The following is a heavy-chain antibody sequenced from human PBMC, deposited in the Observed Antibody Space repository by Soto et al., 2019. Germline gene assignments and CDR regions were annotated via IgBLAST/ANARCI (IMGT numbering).Heavy chain of an antibody. CDR2: IYSSGST. Sequence: PSETLSLTCTVSGGSISSGGYYWTWIRQHPGKGLEWIGYIYSSGSTYYNPSLKSRVTILLDTSKNQFSLRLSSVTAADSAMYYCARSYSSSPYYFDYWGQGTLVTVSS. CDR1: GGSISSGGYY. D-gene: IGHD6-6*01. V-gene: IGHV4-31*03. CDR3: ARSYSSSPYYFDY. J-gene: IGHJ4*02.